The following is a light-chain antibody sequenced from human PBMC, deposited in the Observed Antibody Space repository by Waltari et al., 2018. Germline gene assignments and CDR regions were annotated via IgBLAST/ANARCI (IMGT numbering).Light chain of an antibody. CDR1: SSNTGLNY. V-gene: IGLV1-47*01. Sequence: QSLLTQPPSASETPGQRVTISCSGSSSNTGLNYVYWYQQLPGTAPKLLIYKSNQRPSGVPDRFSGSKSGTSASLAISGLRSEDEADYYCAAWDDSLSGPVFGGGTKLTVL. CDR3: AAWDDSLSGPV. CDR2: KSN. J-gene: IGLJ2*01.